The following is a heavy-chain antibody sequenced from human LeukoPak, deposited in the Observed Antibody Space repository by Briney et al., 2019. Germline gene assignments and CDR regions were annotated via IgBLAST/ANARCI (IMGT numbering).Heavy chain of an antibody. Sequence: WVRQPPGKGLEWIGSIYYSGSTYYNPSLKSRVTISVDTSKNQFSLKLSSVTAADTAVYYCARGTLGDYYDRNINAFDIWGQGTMVTVSS. CDR2: IYYSGST. D-gene: IGHD3-22*01. V-gene: IGHV4-39*07. CDR3: ARGTLGDYYDRNINAFDI. J-gene: IGHJ3*02.